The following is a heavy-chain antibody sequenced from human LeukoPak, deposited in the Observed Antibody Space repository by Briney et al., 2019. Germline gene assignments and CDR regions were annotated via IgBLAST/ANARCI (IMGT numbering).Heavy chain of an antibody. J-gene: IGHJ4*02. D-gene: IGHD6-19*01. CDR1: GFTFRDHW. V-gene: IGHV3-7*03. Sequence: GGSLRLSCAASGFTFRDHWMDWVRQAPGKGLEWVGHIKTDGSETYYLDSLRGRFSISRDNTNNALYLQMNSLRVEDTAVYYCVKNNGWFHLAQWGQGTLVTVSS. CDR2: IKTDGSET. CDR3: VKNNGWFHLAQ.